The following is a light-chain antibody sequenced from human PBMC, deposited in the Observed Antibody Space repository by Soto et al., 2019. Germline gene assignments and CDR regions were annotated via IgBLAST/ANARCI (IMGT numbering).Light chain of an antibody. CDR1: QSISSW. V-gene: IGKV1-5*03. Sequence: DIQMTQSPSTLSASVGDRVTITCRASQSISSWLAWYQQKPGKAPKLLIYKASSLESGVPSRFSGSGSGTEFTLTISSLQPDDFATYYCQQYNSYSYTFGTFGQGTKLEIK. CDR2: KAS. CDR3: QQYNSYSYTFGT. J-gene: IGKJ2*02.